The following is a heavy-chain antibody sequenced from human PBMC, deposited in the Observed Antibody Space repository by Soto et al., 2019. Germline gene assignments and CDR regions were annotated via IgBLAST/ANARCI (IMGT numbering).Heavy chain of an antibody. D-gene: IGHD2-15*01. CDR3: ARARDDCSGGSCYSDALDI. V-gene: IGHV4-34*01. CDR1: GGSFSGYY. J-gene: IGHJ3*02. CDR2: INHSGST. Sequence: SETLSLTCAVYGGSFSGYYWSWIRQPPGKGLEWIGEINHSGSTNYNPSLKSRVTISVDTSKNQFSLKLSSVTAADTAVYYCARARDDCSGGSCYSDALDIWGQGTMVTVSS.